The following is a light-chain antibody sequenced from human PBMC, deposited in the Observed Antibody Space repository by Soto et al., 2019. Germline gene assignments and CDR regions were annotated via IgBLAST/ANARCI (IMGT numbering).Light chain of an antibody. CDR3: QQYNSYSRGT. CDR1: QSISSW. J-gene: IGKJ1*01. Sequence: DIQMTQSPSTLSASVGDRVTITCRASQSISSWLAWYQQKPGKAPKLLIYDASSLESGVPSRFSGSGSGTEFTLTISSLQPDDFATYYCQQYNSYSRGTFGQGNKVEIK. V-gene: IGKV1-5*01. CDR2: DAS.